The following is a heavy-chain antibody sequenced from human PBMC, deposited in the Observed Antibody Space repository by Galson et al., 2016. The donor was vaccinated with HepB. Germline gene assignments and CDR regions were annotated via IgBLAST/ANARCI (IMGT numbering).Heavy chain of an antibody. J-gene: IGHJ6*02. Sequence: SLRLSCAASGFTFSSYWIHWVRQEPGKGLVWVSRINSDGSETNYADSVKGRFIISRDNAKNTVYLQMNSLRAEETAVYYCARGMIVIAYEIDVWGQGTTVTVSS. CDR3: ARGMIVIAYEIDV. D-gene: IGHD3-22*01. CDR2: INSDGSET. V-gene: IGHV3-74*01. CDR1: GFTFSSYW.